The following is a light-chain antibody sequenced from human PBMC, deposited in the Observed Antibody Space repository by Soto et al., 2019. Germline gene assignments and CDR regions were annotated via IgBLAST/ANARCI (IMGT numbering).Light chain of an antibody. CDR1: SSDVGRYNY. V-gene: IGLV2-8*01. CDR3: SSYAGSNIYV. Sequence: QSALTQPPSASGSPGQSVIFSCTGTSSDVGRYNYVSWYQQHPGKAPKLLIYGVTQRPSGVPDRFSGSKSGNTASLTVSGLQDEDEGYYYCSSYAGSNIYVFGTGTKLTVL. CDR2: GVT. J-gene: IGLJ1*01.